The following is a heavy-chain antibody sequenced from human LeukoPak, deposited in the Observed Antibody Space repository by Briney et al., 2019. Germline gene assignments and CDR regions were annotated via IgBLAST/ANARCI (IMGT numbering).Heavy chain of an antibody. J-gene: IGHJ4*02. CDR2: ISYDDRNK. CDR1: GFTFSSYG. CDR3: AKRSGGIYGAPDY. Sequence: GRSLRLSCAASGFTFSSYGMHWVRQAPGKGLEWVAIISYDDRNKYYADSVKGRFTISRDNSKNTLYLQMNSLRAEDTAVYYCAKRSGGIYGAPDYWGQGTLVTVSS. D-gene: IGHD4-17*01. V-gene: IGHV3-30*18.